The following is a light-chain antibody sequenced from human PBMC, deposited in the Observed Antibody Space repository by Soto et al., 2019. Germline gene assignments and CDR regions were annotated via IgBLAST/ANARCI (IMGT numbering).Light chain of an antibody. CDR1: QSVSSSY. J-gene: IGKJ4*01. CDR2: GTS. CDR3: QQYGTSPLT. V-gene: IGKV3-20*01. Sequence: EMVLTQSPGTLSLSPGERATLSCRASQSVSSSYLAWYQQKPGQAPRLLIYGTSSRATGIPDRFSGSGSGTDFTLTISSLKPEDFAVYYCQQYGTSPLTFGGGTKVEIK.